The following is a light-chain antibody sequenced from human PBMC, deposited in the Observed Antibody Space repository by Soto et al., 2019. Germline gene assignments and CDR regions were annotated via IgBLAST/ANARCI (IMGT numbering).Light chain of an antibody. V-gene: IGKV1-9*01. CDR1: QGIGTY. Sequence: IQLTQSPSSLSASVGDRVTVTCRASQGIGTYLVWYQQKRGKAPTVLIYASSTLQTGVPSRFSGSGSGTDFSLTISSLHPLDISPHISQHIDRFTLTLAPRTKVEIK. J-gene: IGKJ1*01. CDR2: ASS. CDR3: QHIDRFTLT.